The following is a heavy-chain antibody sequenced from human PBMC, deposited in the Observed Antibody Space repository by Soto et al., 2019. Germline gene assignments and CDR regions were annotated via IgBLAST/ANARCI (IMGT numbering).Heavy chain of an antibody. CDR2: INDSGDNT. D-gene: IGHD6-19*01. J-gene: IGHJ4*02. CDR3: VKTPRYSSGGTY. V-gene: IGHV3-23*01. CDR1: GFTFSSCT. Sequence: EVQLLESGGGLVQPGGSLRLSCAASGFTFSSCTMSWVRQAPGKGLEWVSSINDSGDNTYYADSVKGRFTTSRDNSKNTLYLQMNSLRAEDTAVYYCVKTPRYSSGGTYWGLGTLVTVSS.